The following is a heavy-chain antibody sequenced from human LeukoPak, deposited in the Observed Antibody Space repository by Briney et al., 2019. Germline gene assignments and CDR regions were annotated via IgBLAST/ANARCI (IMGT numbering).Heavy chain of an antibody. V-gene: IGHV3-7*01. Sequence: GGSLRLSCAASGFTFPTYWMAWVRQAPGKGLEWVANIKGDESARHQADSVKGRFTISRDNTQNSVYLQMSSLRGEDTAVYYCARDVGGSLDYWGQGTLVTVSS. CDR1: GFTFPTYW. CDR2: IKGDESAR. CDR3: ARDVGGSLDY. D-gene: IGHD1-26*01. J-gene: IGHJ4*02.